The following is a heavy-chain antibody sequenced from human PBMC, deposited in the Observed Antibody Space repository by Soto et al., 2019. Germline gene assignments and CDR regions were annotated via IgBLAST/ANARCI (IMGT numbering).Heavy chain of an antibody. D-gene: IGHD1-26*01. J-gene: IGHJ4*02. V-gene: IGHV3-74*01. CDR2: INGDGSTI. Sequence: EVQLVESGGDLVQPGGSLRLSCAASGFTFSSSWVHWVRQAPGEGLMWVSRINGDGSTINYADSAKGRFTTSSDNARNTRYLQMNSLRDEGTAVYYCARAGYYRFDSWGQRTLVTVSS. CDR3: ARAGYYRFDS. CDR1: GFTFSSSW.